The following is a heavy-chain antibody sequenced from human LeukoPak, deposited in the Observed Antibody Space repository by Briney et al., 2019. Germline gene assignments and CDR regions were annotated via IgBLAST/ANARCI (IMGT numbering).Heavy chain of an antibody. CDR3: TTRYCSGGSCYRYYYYYYMDV. CDR1: GFTFSNAW. CDR2: IKSKTGGGTT. J-gene: IGHJ6*03. Sequence: PGGSLRLSCAASGFTFSNAWMSWVRQAPGKGLEWVGRIKSKTGGGTTDYAAPVKGRFTISRDDSKNTLYLQMNSLKTEDTAVYYCTTRYCSGGSCYRYYYYYYMDVWGKGTTVTVSS. D-gene: IGHD2-15*01. V-gene: IGHV3-15*01.